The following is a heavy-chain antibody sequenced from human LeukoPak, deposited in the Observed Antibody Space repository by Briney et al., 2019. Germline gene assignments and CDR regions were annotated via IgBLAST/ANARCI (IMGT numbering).Heavy chain of an antibody. J-gene: IGHJ5*02. Sequence: PGGSLRLSCAASGFTFDDYAMHWVRQAPGKGLEWVSGISWNSGSIGYADSVKGRFTISRDNAKNSLYLQMNSLRAEDTAVYYCAGSVGSDGLDPWGQGTLVTVSS. V-gene: IGHV3-9*01. CDR3: AGSVGSDGLDP. D-gene: IGHD5-12*01. CDR1: GFTFDDYA. CDR2: ISWNSGSI.